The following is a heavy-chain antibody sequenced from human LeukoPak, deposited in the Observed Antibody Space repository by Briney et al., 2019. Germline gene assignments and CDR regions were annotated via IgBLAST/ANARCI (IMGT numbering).Heavy chain of an antibody. CDR3: TKSGSGWLDIFDC. Sequence: QSGRSLRLSCSASGFTFGDYAMSWVRQAPGKGLEWVGFIRSKAHGGTTEYAASVKGKFTISRDDSKSIAYLQMNSLKTEDTAVYYCTKSGSGWLDIFDCWGQGTLATVSS. CDR1: GFTFGDYA. J-gene: IGHJ4*02. D-gene: IGHD6-19*01. V-gene: IGHV3-49*04. CDR2: IRSKAHGGTT.